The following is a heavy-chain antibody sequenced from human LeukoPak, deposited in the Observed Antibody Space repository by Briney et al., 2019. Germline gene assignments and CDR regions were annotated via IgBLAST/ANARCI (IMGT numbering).Heavy chain of an antibody. V-gene: IGHV3-30*03. CDR2: IQYDGSNQ. CDR1: GFTFSSYG. CDR3: ARFGVATFFDY. J-gene: IGHJ4*02. D-gene: IGHD5-12*01. Sequence: GGSLRLSCAASGFTFSSYGMHWVRQAPGKGLEWVAYIQYDGSNQQYADSVKGRFTISRDNAKNSLYLQMNSLRAEDTAVYYWARFGVATFFDYWGQETLVTVSS.